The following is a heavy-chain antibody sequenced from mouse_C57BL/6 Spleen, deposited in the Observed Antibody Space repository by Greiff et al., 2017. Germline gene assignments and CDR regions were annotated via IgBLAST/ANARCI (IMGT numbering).Heavy chain of an antibody. CDR2: IHPNSGST. Sequence: QVQLQQPGAELVKPGASVKLSCKASGYTFTSYWMQWVKQRPGQGLEWIGMIHPNSGSTNYNEKFKSKDTLTVDKSSSTAYMQLSSPTAEDSAVXYCAPYYGYGGTWLAYWGQGTLVTVSA. V-gene: IGHV1-64*01. D-gene: IGHD2-9*01. J-gene: IGHJ3*01. CDR3: APYYGYGGTWLAY. CDR1: GYTFTSYW.